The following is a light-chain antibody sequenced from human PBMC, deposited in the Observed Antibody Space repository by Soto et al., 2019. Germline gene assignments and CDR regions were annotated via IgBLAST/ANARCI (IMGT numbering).Light chain of an antibody. CDR2: QDS. Sequence: SYELTQPPSVSVSPGQTASITCSGDKLGDKYACWYQQKPGQSPVLVIYQDSKRPSGIPERFSGSNSGNTATLTISGTQGMDEADYSSQAWDSSPRVFGTGTKVTVL. J-gene: IGLJ1*01. CDR1: KLGDKY. CDR3: QAWDSSPRV. V-gene: IGLV3-1*01.